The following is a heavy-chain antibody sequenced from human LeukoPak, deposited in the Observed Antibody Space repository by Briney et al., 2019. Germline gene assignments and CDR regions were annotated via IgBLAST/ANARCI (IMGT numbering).Heavy chain of an antibody. D-gene: IGHD1-14*01. J-gene: IGHJ4*02. CDR2: ISSSSSYI. CDR1: GFTFSSYS. CDR3: ARDRKNAGNAFDI. V-gene: IGHV3-21*01. Sequence: PGGSLRLSCAASGFTFSSYSMNWVRQAPGKGLEWVSSISSSSSYIYYADSVKGRFTISRDNAKNSLCLQMNSLRAEDTAVYYCARDRKNAGNAFDIWGQGTLVTVSS.